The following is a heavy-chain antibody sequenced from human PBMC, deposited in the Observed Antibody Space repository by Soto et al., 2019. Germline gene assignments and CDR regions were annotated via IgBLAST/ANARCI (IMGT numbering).Heavy chain of an antibody. V-gene: IGHV3-23*01. Sequence: GGSLRLSCAASGFTFSSYAMSWVRQAPGKGLEWVSAISGSGGSTYYADSVKGRFTISRDNSKNTLYLQMSSLRAEDTAVYYCAKDFGYYYSYNWFDPWGQGTLVTVSS. CDR1: GFTFSSYA. J-gene: IGHJ5*02. CDR3: AKDFGYYYSYNWFDP. D-gene: IGHD3-22*01. CDR2: ISGSGGST.